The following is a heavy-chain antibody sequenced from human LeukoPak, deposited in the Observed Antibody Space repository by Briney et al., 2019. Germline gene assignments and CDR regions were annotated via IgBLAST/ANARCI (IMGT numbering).Heavy chain of an antibody. Sequence: SETLSPTCTVSGGSISSYYWSWIRQPPGKGLEWIGYIYYSGSTNYNPSLKSRVTISVDTSKNQFSLKLSSVTAADTAVYYCATDYYGSGSYRTWGQGTLVIVSS. CDR1: GGSISSYY. D-gene: IGHD3-10*01. CDR2: IYYSGST. J-gene: IGHJ4*02. V-gene: IGHV4-59*01. CDR3: ATDYYGSGSYRT.